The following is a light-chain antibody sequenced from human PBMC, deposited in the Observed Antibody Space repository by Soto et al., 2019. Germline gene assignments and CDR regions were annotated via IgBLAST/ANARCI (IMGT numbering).Light chain of an antibody. CDR3: CSYTDIALDVV. V-gene: IGLV2-14*01. J-gene: IGLJ2*01. CDR1: SCDIGDYDY. CDR2: DVT. Sequence: QSALTQPASVSGSPGQSITISCTGTSCDIGDYDYVSWYQHLPGKAPKLLIFDVTHRPSGVSDRFSGSKSGNTASLTISGVRPEDEADYYCCSYTDIALDVVFGGGTKLTVL.